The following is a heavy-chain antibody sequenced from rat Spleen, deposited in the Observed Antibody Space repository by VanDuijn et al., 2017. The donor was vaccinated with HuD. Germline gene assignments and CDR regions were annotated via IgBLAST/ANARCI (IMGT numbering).Heavy chain of an antibody. CDR3: ARHNYDDGRYYPGWVAY. D-gene: IGHD1-12*02. V-gene: IGHV5-7*01. CDR1: GFTFSDYY. Sequence: EVQLVESGGGLVQPGRSLKLSCAASGFTFSDYYMAWVRQAPARGLEWVASINFDGSGTYSRDSVKGRFTISRDNAKSTLYLQMDSLRSEDTATYYVARHNYDDGRYYPGWVAYWGQGTLVTVSS. J-gene: IGHJ3*01. CDR2: INFDGSGT.